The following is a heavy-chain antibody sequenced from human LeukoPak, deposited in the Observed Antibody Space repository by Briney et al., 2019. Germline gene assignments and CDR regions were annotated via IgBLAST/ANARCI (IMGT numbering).Heavy chain of an antibody. J-gene: IGHJ4*02. CDR3: ALLMGVGRYLDY. CDR1: GFTFSSYA. Sequence: GGSLRLSCAASGFTFSSYAMSWVRQAPGKGLEWVSAISGSGGSTYYADSVKGRFTISRDNSKNTLYLQMNSLRAEDTAVYYCALLMGVGRYLDYWGQGTLVTVSS. D-gene: IGHD3-16*02. V-gene: IGHV3-23*01. CDR2: ISGSGGST.